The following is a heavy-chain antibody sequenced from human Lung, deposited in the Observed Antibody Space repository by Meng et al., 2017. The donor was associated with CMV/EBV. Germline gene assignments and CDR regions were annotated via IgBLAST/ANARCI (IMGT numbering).Heavy chain of an antibody. V-gene: IGHV4-30-4*08. Sequence: TLSLXXTVSGGSISSGDYYWSWIRQSPGKGLEWIGYIYYSGSTYYNPSLKSRVTLSLDTSKNQFSLKLSSVTAADTAVYYCARVGSDFWSGYWPWGQGTLVTVSS. CDR3: ARVGSDFWSGYWP. D-gene: IGHD3-3*01. J-gene: IGHJ5*02. CDR1: GGSISSGDYY. CDR2: IYYSGST.